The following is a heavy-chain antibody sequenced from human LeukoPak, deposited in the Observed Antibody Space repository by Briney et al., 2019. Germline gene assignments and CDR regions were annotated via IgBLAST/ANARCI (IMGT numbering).Heavy chain of an antibody. J-gene: IGHJ3*02. CDR2: IIPIFGTA. CDR1: GGTFSSYA. V-gene: IGHV1-69*06. Sequence: AVKVSCEASGGTFSSYAITWVRQAPGQGLEWMGEIIPIFGTANYAQKFQGRVTITADKSTSTAYMELSSLRSDDTAVYYCARVGSGQQLVRQYAFDIWGQGTMVTVSS. D-gene: IGHD6-13*01. CDR3: ARVGSGQQLVRQYAFDI.